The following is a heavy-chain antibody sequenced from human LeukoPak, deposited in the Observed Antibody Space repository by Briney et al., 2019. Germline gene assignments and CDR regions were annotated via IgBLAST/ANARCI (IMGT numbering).Heavy chain of an antibody. V-gene: IGHV3-23*01. J-gene: IGHJ4*02. D-gene: IGHD5-18*01. CDR2: IIGSDSTT. CDR1: GFTFSSNA. CDR3: AKLRGYSYGYPFDY. Sequence: PGGSLRLSCAASGFTFSSNAMSWVRQAPGKGLEWVSAIIGSDSTTYYADSVKGRFTISRDNSRNTLYLQMNSLRAEDTAVYYCAKLRGYSYGYPFDYWGQGTLVAVSS.